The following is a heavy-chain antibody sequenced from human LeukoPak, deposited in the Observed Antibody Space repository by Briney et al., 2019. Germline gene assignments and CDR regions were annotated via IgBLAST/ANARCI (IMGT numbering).Heavy chain of an antibody. CDR1: GYTFIGYY. V-gene: IGHV1-2*02. D-gene: IGHD6-13*01. J-gene: IGHJ5*02. CDR3: AREKVYSSSCIGFDP. CDR2: INPNSGGT. Sequence: ASVKVSCKASGYTFIGYYIHWVRQAPGQGLEWMGWINPNSGGTNYAQKFQGRVTMTRDTSISTAYMELSRLRSDDTAVYYCAREKVYSSSCIGFDPWGQGTLVTVSS.